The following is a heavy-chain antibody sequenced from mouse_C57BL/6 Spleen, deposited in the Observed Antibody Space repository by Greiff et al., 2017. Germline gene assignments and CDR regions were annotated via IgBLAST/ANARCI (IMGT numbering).Heavy chain of an antibody. J-gene: IGHJ2*01. V-gene: IGHV1-7*01. Sequence: VQLVESGAELAKPGASVKLSCKASGYTFTSYWMHWVKQRPGQGLEWIGYINPSSGYTKYNQKFKDKATLTADTSSSTAYMQLSSLTYDDSAVYYCARSGLSGKEYYFDYWGQGTTLTVSS. CDR1: GYTFTSYW. CDR3: ARSGLSGKEYYFDY. CDR2: INPSSGYT. D-gene: IGHD1-1*01.